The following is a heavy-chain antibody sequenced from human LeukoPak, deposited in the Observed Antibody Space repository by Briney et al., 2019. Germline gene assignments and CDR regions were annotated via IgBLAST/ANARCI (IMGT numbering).Heavy chain of an antibody. D-gene: IGHD3-22*01. CDR1: GYTFTSYD. CDR3: ARHPALGYYYDSSGLDY. Sequence: ASVKVSCKASGYTFTSYDINWVRQATGQGLEWMGWMNPNSGNTGYAQEFQGRVTITRNNSISQAYMELRSLRSEDTAVYYCARHPALGYYYDSSGLDYWGQGTLVSVSS. J-gene: IGHJ4*02. CDR2: MNPNSGNT. V-gene: IGHV1-8*03.